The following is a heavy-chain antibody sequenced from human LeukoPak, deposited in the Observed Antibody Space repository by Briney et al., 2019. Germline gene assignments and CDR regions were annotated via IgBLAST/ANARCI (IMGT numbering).Heavy chain of an antibody. Sequence: SETLSLTCAVSGVSISSTSYYWAWLRQPPGKGLEWIGTIYYSGSTYHNPSLKSRVTLSVDTSRNQFPLRLSSVDAADTAVYYCAKAGVRYFDSSGLYAFDFWGQGTTVTVSS. CDR3: AKAGVRYFDSSGLYAFDF. D-gene: IGHD3-22*01. CDR2: IYYSGST. V-gene: IGHV4-39*01. J-gene: IGHJ3*01. CDR1: GVSISSTSYY.